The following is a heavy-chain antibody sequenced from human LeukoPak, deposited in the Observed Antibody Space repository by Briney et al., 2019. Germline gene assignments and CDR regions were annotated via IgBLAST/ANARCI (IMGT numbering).Heavy chain of an antibody. D-gene: IGHD5-18*01. V-gene: IGHV3-7*01. CDR3: ARDGAGGYYYYYYYMDV. Sequence: GGSLRLSCAASGFTFSSYWMSWVRQAPGKGLEWVANIKQDGSEKYYVDSVKGRFTISRDNAKNSLYLQMNSLRAEDTAVYYCARDGAGGYYYYYYYMDVWGKGTTVTVSS. J-gene: IGHJ6*03. CDR1: GFTFSSYW. CDR2: IKQDGSEK.